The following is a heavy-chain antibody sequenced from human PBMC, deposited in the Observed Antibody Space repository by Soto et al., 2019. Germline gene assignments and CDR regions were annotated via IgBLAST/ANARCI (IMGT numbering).Heavy chain of an antibody. J-gene: IGHJ6*02. CDR3: ARDTSIRRELLWFGELKYFGGMDV. CDR2: INPSGGST. D-gene: IGHD3-10*01. Sequence: ASVKVSCKASGYTFTSYYMHWVRQAPGQGLEWMGIINPSGGSTSYAQKFQGRVTMTRETSTSTVYMELSSLRSEDTAVYYCARDTSIRRELLWFGELKYFGGMDVWGQGTTVTVSS. CDR1: GYTFTSYY. V-gene: IGHV1-46*01.